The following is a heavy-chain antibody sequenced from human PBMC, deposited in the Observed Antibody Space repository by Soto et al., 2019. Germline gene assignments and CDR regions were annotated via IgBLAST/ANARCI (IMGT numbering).Heavy chain of an antibody. Sequence: VQLVESGGGLVLPGRSLRLSCAASGFTFDDYGMHWVRQAPGKGLEWVSGISWNSGNIGYADSVKGRFTISRDHAKNSLYLQMNSLRAEDTALYYCAKGVIGYYYGMDVWGQGTTVTVSS. D-gene: IGHD3-10*01. J-gene: IGHJ6*02. CDR1: GFTFDDYG. CDR3: AKGVIGYYYGMDV. V-gene: IGHV3-9*01. CDR2: ISWNSGNI.